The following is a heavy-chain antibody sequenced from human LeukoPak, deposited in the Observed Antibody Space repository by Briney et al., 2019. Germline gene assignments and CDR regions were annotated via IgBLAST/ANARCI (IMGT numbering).Heavy chain of an antibody. V-gene: IGHV3-21*06. CDR1: GFTFSSYS. Sequence: GGSLRLSCAASGFTFSSYSMNWVRQAPGKGLEWVSTLTRGGDNDIHYADSVKGRFTISRDNSKNSLYLQMNSLRADDTAVYYCVRDAYGAHFDYWGQGTLVTVSS. J-gene: IGHJ4*02. CDR2: LTRGGDNDI. CDR3: VRDAYGAHFDY. D-gene: IGHD2-21*01.